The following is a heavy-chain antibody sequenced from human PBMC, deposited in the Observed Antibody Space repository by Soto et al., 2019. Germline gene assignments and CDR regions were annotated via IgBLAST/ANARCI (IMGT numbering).Heavy chain of an antibody. Sequence: GGSLRLSCAASGFTFDGYAMHWVRQAPGKGLEWVSGISGNGGSIDYADSVKGRFTISRDNAKNSLYLQMNSLRAEDMDLYSGAKDIGYYYGSGSDFDYWGQGTMVTVSS. V-gene: IGHV3-9*03. CDR3: AKDIGYYYGSGSDFDY. D-gene: IGHD3-10*01. CDR1: GFTFDGYA. CDR2: ISGNGGSI. J-gene: IGHJ4*02.